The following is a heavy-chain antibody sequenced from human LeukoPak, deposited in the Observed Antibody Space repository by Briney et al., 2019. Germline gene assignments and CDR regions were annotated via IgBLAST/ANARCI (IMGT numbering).Heavy chain of an antibody. Sequence: PGGSLRLSCAASGFTFSSYAMHWVRQAPGKGLEWVAVISYDGSNKDYADSVKGRFTISRDNSKNTLYLQMNSLRAEDTAVYYCAKDEGRPEYWGQGTLVTVSS. J-gene: IGHJ4*02. CDR2: ISYDGSNK. CDR1: GFTFSSYA. CDR3: AKDEGRPEY. V-gene: IGHV3-30-3*01.